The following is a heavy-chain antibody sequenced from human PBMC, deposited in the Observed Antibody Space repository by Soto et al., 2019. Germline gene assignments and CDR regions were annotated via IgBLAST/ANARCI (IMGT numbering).Heavy chain of an antibody. Sequence: PGESLKISCKGSGYSFTSYWIGWVRQMPGKGLEWMGIIYPGDSDTRYSPSFQGQVTISADKSISTAYLQWSSLKASDTAMYYCARLRGTMVRGAYFDYWGQGTLVTVPS. CDR2: IYPGDSDT. V-gene: IGHV5-51*01. CDR3: ARLRGTMVRGAYFDY. J-gene: IGHJ4*02. D-gene: IGHD3-10*01. CDR1: GYSFTSYW.